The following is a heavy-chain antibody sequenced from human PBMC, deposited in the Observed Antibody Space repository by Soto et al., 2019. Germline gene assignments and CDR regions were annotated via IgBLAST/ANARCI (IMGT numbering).Heavy chain of an antibody. D-gene: IGHD2-8*01. Sequence: ASVKVSCKASGFKFINFCVSWVRQAPGQGLEWVGWINSYNGNTNYAQKFQGRVTMTTDTSSSTAYMELRGLTSDDTAVYYCARDMLLPILIMLEGLDVWGQGNAVTV. CDR1: GFKFINFC. CDR3: ARDMLLPILIMLEGLDV. J-gene: IGHJ6*02. CDR2: INSYNGNT. V-gene: IGHV1-18*01.